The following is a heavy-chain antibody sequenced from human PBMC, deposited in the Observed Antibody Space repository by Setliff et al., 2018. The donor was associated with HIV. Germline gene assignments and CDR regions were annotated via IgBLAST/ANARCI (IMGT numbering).Heavy chain of an antibody. CDR1: GYTFTGYF. J-gene: IGHJ6*02. CDR3: ARGGWSGGGPLHYSYYYLDV. Sequence: ASVKVSCKASGYTFTGYFIHWVRQAPGQGLEWVGRINPNSGDTNFAQRFQGRVTITADESTSTAYMGLSSLTPEDTAVYYCARGGWSGGGPLHYSYYYLDVWGQGTAVTVSS. V-gene: IGHV1-2*06. CDR2: INPNSGDT. D-gene: IGHD2-15*01.